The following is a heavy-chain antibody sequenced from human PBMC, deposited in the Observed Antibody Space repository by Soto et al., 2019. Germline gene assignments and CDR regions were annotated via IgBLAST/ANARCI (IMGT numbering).Heavy chain of an antibody. D-gene: IGHD3-16*01. V-gene: IGHV3-74*01. CDR3: ARVARGAWGVFEN. CDR2: ADYDASTT. Sequence: EVQLVESGGGLVQPGGSLRLSCAASGFTFSSYWMHWVRQAPGKGLVWVSRADYDASTTNYADSVKGRFTISRDNDKNTLYLQMNSLTAEDTAIYYCARVARGAWGVFENWGQGTLVTVSS. CDR1: GFTFSSYW. J-gene: IGHJ4*02.